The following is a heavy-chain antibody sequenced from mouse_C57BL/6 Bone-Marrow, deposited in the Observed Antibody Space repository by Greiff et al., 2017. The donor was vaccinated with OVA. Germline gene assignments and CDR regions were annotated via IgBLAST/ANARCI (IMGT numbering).Heavy chain of an antibody. CDR2: IHPNSGST. Sequence: QVQLQQPGAELVKPGASVKLSCKASGYTFTSYWMHWVKQRPGQGLEWIGMIHPNSGSTNYNEKFKSKATLTVDKSSSTAYMQLSSLTSEDSAVYYCARSRGYYGSSPSFYFDVWGTGTTVTVSS. D-gene: IGHD1-1*01. J-gene: IGHJ1*03. V-gene: IGHV1-64*01. CDR3: ARSRGYYGSSPSFYFDV. CDR1: GYTFTSYW.